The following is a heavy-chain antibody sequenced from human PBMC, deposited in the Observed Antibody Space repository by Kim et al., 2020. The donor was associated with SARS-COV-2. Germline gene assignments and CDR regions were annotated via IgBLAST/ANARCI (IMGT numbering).Heavy chain of an antibody. Sequence: RVTISVDTSKNQFSLKLSSVTAADTAVYYCAREAPDWNDILTGSGYYFDYWGQGTLVTVSS. D-gene: IGHD3-9*01. V-gene: IGHV4-34*01. J-gene: IGHJ4*02. CDR3: AREAPDWNDILTGSGYYFDY.